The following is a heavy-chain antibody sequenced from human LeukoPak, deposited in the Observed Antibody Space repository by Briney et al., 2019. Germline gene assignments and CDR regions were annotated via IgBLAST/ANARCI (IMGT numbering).Heavy chain of an antibody. V-gene: IGHV4-59*12. J-gene: IGHJ4*02. CDR1: GGSMSSYY. CDR3: ARDRGGLDY. Sequence: SETLSLTCTVSGGSMSSYYWSWIRQPPGKGLEWIGYIYYSGSTNYNPSLKSRLTISVDASKNQFSLKLSSVTAADTAVYYCARDRGGLDYWGQGTLVTVSS. D-gene: IGHD4-23*01. CDR2: IYYSGST.